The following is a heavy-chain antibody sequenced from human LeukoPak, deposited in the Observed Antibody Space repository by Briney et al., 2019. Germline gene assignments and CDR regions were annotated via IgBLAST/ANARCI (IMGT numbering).Heavy chain of an antibody. J-gene: IGHJ6*02. CDR2: ISGSGGST. Sequence: GGSLRLSCAASGFTFSSYAMSWVRQAPGKGLEWVSAISGSGGSTYYADSVKGRFTISRDNSKNTLYLQMNSLRAEDTAVYYCAKKYYDILTGYYVQYSAMDVWGQGTTVTVSS. CDR1: GFTFSSYA. V-gene: IGHV3-23*01. D-gene: IGHD3-9*01. CDR3: AKKYYDILTGYYVQYSAMDV.